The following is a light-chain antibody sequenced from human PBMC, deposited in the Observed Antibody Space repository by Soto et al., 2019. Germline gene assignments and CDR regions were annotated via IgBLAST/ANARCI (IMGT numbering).Light chain of an antibody. CDR3: QQSYSTPYT. CDR1: QSISSY. J-gene: IGKJ2*01. CDR2: AAS. Sequence: DIQMTQSPSSLSASVGDRVTITCRASQSISSYLSWYQQKPGKAPKFLIYAASSLQSGVPSRFSGSGSVTDFTLPISSLQPEDFATYHCQQSYSTPYTFGQGTKLEIK. V-gene: IGKV1-39*01.